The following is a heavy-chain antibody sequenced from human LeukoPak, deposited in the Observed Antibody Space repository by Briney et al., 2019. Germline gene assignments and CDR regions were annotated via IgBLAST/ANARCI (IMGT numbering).Heavy chain of an antibody. D-gene: IGHD2-15*01. V-gene: IGHV4-39*01. CDR3: ARPLDYCSGGSCYGSWFDP. J-gene: IGHJ5*02. CDR1: GGSISSSSYY. Sequence: IPSETLSLICTVSGGSISSSSYYWGWIRQPPGKGLEWIGSIYYSGSTYYNPSLKSRVTISVDTSKNQFSLKLSSVTAADTAVYYCARPLDYCSGGSCYGSWFDPWGQGTLVTVSS. CDR2: IYYSGST.